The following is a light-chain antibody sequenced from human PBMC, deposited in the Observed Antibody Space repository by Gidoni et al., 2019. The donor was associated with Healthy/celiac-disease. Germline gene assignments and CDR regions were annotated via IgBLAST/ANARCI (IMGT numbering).Light chain of an antibody. CDR3: QQRSNWPT. V-gene: IGKV3-11*01. Sequence: EILLTQSPATLSLSPGERATLSCRASQSVSSSLAWYQQKPGQAPRLLIYDASNRAAGIPARFSGSGSGTDFTLTISSLEHEDFADYYRQQRSNWPTFGQGTRLEIK. CDR2: DAS. CDR1: QSVSSS. J-gene: IGKJ5*01.